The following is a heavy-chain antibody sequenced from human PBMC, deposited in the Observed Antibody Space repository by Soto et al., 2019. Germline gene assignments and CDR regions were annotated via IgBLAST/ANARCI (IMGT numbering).Heavy chain of an antibody. Sequence: GESLKIPCKGPGYSFTSYWIGWVRQMPGKGLEWMGIIYPGDSDTRYSPSFQGQVTISADKSISTAYLQWSSLKASDTAMYYCARPRIQLWLGGFGAFDIWGQGTMVTVSS. D-gene: IGHD5-18*01. CDR2: IYPGDSDT. V-gene: IGHV5-51*01. J-gene: IGHJ3*02. CDR3: ARPRIQLWLGGFGAFDI. CDR1: GYSFTSYW.